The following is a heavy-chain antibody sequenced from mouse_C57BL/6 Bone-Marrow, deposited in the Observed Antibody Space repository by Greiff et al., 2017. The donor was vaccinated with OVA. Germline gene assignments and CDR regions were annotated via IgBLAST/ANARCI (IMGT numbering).Heavy chain of an antibody. Sequence: VHLVESGAELARPGASVKLSCKASGYTFTSYGISWVKQRTGQGLEWIGEIYPRSGNTYYNEKFKGKATLTADKSSSTAYMELRSLTSEDSAVYFCAREGDLGDYWGQGTSVTVSS. D-gene: IGHD3-3*01. CDR3: AREGDLGDY. J-gene: IGHJ4*01. CDR1: GYTFTSYG. CDR2: IYPRSGNT. V-gene: IGHV1-81*01.